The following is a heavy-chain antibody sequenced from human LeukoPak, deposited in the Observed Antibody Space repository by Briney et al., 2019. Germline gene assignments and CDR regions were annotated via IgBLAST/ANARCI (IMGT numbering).Heavy chain of an antibody. J-gene: IGHJ6*03. CDR2: ISRNSSTI. D-gene: IGHD4-17*01. CDR3: ARGDYGDYYYYYMDV. Sequence: GGSLRLSCAASGFTFSSYSMNWVRQAPGKGLEWVSYISRNSSTIYYGDSVKGRFTISRDNAKNSLYLQMNSLRAEDTAVFYCARGDYGDYYYYYMDVWGKGTTVTVSS. CDR1: GFTFSSYS. V-gene: IGHV3-48*01.